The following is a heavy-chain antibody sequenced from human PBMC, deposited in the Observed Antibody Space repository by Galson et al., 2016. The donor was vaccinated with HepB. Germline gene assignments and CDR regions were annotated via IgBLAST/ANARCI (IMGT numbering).Heavy chain of an antibody. CDR1: GFTFSNYG. D-gene: IGHD1-26*01. CDR3: AKAGGSYSSFDP. CDR2: ISYDGNTN. Sequence: SLRLSCAASGFTFSNYGMHWVRQAPGKGLEVVAVISYDGNTNYYGDAVKGRFTISRDNSKTTLYLQLNSLRPDDTAVYFCAKAGGSYSSFDPWGQGTLVTVSS. V-gene: IGHV3-30*18. J-gene: IGHJ5*02.